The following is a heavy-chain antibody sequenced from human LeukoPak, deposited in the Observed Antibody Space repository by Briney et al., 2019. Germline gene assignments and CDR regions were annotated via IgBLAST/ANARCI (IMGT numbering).Heavy chain of an antibody. CDR1: GDSINSSTYR. CDR3: ARSKGWSDNVPRIDY. J-gene: IGHJ4*02. V-gene: IGHV4-39*01. D-gene: IGHD2-15*01. Sequence: SETLSLTCTVSGDSINSSTYRWGWIRQPPGKGLEWIGSIYYIGSPYYNPSLKSRVTSSVDTSKNQFSLKLTSVTAADTAIYYCARSKGWSDNVPRIDYWGQGTLVTVSS. CDR2: IYYIGSP.